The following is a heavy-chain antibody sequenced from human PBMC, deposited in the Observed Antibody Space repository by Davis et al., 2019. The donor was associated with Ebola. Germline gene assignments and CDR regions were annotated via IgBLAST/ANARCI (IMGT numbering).Heavy chain of an antibody. Sequence: AASVKVSCKASGYTFTGYYMHWVRQAPGQGLEWMGRINPNSGGTNYAQKFQGRVTMTRDTSISTAYMELSRLRSDDTAVYYCARDCSGGSGDNWFDPWGQGTLVIVSS. CDR1: GYTFTGYY. D-gene: IGHD2-15*01. V-gene: IGHV1-2*06. CDR2: INPNSGGT. CDR3: ARDCSGGSGDNWFDP. J-gene: IGHJ5*02.